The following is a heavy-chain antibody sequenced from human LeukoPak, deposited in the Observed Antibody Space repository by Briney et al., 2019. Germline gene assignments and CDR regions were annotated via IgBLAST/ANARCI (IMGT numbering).Heavy chain of an antibody. D-gene: IGHD1-26*01. J-gene: IGHJ4*02. V-gene: IGHV3-30*02. CDR1: GFTFSSYG. Sequence: GGSLRLSCAASGFTFSSYGMHWVRQAPGKGLEWVAFIRYDGSNKYYADSVKGRFTISRDNSKNTLYLQMNSLRAEDTAVYYCAKAEWELLPPTDYWGQGTLVTVSS. CDR3: AKAEWELLPPTDY. CDR2: IRYDGSNK.